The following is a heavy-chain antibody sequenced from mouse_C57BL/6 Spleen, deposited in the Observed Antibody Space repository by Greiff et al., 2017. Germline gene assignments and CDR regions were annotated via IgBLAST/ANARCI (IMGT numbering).Heavy chain of an antibody. Sequence: QVQLQQPGAELVKPGASVKLSCKASGYTFTSYWMQWVKQRPGQGLEWIGEIDPSDSYTNYTQKFKGKATLTVDPSSSTAYMQLSSLTSEDSAVYYCAKGGYFAWFAYWGQGTLVTVSA. J-gene: IGHJ3*01. CDR3: AKGGYFAWFAY. V-gene: IGHV1-50*01. CDR2: IDPSDSYT. CDR1: GYTFTSYW. D-gene: IGHD2-3*01.